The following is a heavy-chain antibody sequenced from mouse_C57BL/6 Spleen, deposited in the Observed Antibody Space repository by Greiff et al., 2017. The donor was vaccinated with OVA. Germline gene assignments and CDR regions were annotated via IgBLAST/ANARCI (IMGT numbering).Heavy chain of an antibody. CDR1: GYTFTSYW. Sequence: VQLQQPGAELVKPGASVKLSCKASGYTFTSYWMHWVKQRPGQGLEWIGMIHPNSGSTNYNEKFKSKATLTVDKSSSTAYMQLSSLTSEDSAVYYCAIYDGYYGDYAMDYWGQGTSVTVSS. V-gene: IGHV1-64*01. CDR2: IHPNSGST. CDR3: AIYDGYYGDYAMDY. J-gene: IGHJ4*01. D-gene: IGHD2-3*01.